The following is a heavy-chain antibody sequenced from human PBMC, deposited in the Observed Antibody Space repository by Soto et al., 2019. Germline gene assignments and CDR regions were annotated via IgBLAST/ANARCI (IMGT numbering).Heavy chain of an antibody. V-gene: IGHV2-5*01. CDR2: IYWNDDK. D-gene: IGHD6-19*01. J-gene: IGHJ4*02. CDR3: AHDSSGWLFIFDY. Sequence: SGPSCEPTQTLTLTCTFSGFSLSTSGVAVGWIRQPPGKTLEWFALIYWNDDKRYSPSLKSRLTITKDTSKNQVVLTMANMDTVDTATYFCAHDSSGWLFIFDYWGQGIPVTVSS. CDR1: GFSLSTSGVA.